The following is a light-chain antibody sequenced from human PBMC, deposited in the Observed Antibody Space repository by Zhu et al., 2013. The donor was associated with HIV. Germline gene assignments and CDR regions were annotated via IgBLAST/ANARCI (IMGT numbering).Light chain of an antibody. CDR1: SSNIGSNY. V-gene: IGLV1-47*01. Sequence: QSVLTQPPSASGTPGQRVTISCSGSSSNIGSNYVYWYQQLPGTAPKLLIYRNNQRPSGVPDRFSGSKSGTSASLAISGLRSEDEADYYCAVWDDSLSGPVFGGGTKLTVL. J-gene: IGLJ3*02. CDR3: AVWDDSLSGPV. CDR2: RNN.